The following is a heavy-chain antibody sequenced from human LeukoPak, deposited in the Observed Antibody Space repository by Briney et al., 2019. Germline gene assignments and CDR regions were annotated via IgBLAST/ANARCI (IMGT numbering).Heavy chain of an antibody. Sequence: PSETLSLTCTVSGGSISSYYWGWIRQPPGKGLEWIGYIYYSGSTNYNPSLKSRVTISVDTSKNQFSLKLSSVAAADTAVYYCARGPWGSSYYWGQGTLVTVSS. D-gene: IGHD6-13*01. J-gene: IGHJ4*02. CDR2: IYYSGST. CDR3: ARGPWGSSYY. V-gene: IGHV4-59*01. CDR1: GGSISSYY.